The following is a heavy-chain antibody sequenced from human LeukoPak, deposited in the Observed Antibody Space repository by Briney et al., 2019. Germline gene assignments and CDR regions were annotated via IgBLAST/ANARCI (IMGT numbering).Heavy chain of an antibody. J-gene: IGHJ4*02. CDR1: GGSISSGSYY. V-gene: IGHV4-61*02. CDR2: IYTSGST. D-gene: IGHD3-22*01. CDR3: ARFPGYYDSSGYFVGY. Sequence: PSETLSLTCTVSGGSISSGSYYWSWIRQPAGKGLEWIGRIYTSGSTNYNPSLKSRVTISVDTSKNQFSLKLSSVTAADTAVYYCARFPGYYDSSGYFVGYWGQGTLVTVSS.